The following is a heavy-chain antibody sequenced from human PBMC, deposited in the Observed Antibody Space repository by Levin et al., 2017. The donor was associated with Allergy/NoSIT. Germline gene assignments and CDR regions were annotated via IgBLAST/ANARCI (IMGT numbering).Heavy chain of an antibody. Sequence: GGSLRLSCAASGFTFTSYAMAWVRQDPGRGLECVSVISDTAGSTFYADAVKGRFTMSRDNSKNTVYLQMNSLRADDTALYYCAKVKRSAAGNSFDYWGQGTLVTVS. D-gene: IGHD6-25*01. J-gene: IGHJ4*02. CDR3: AKVKRSAAGNSFDY. CDR2: ISDTAGST. CDR1: GFTFTSYA. V-gene: IGHV3-23*01.